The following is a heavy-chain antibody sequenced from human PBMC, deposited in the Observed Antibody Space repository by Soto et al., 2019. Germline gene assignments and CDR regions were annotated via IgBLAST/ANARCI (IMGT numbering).Heavy chain of an antibody. Sequence: GGSLRLSCAASGFTFSSYAMIWVRQAPGKGLEWVSAISGSGGSAYYADSVKGRFTISRDNSKNTLYLQMNSLRAEDTAVYYCAKDMYSSRCSFDYWGQGTLVTVSS. J-gene: IGHJ4*02. CDR2: ISGSGGSA. CDR3: AKDMYSSRCSFDY. D-gene: IGHD6-13*01. V-gene: IGHV3-23*01. CDR1: GFTFSSYA.